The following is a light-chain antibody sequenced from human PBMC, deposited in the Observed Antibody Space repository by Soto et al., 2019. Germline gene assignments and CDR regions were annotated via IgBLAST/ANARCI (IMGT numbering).Light chain of an antibody. Sequence: NFMLTQPHPVSESPGKTVIISCTRSSGSIASNYVQWYQQRPGSAPTIVIYEDNQRPSGVPDRFSGSVDSSSNSASLTISGLKTEDEADYYCHSYESNNVVFGGGTKVTVL. V-gene: IGLV6-57*03. CDR2: EDN. J-gene: IGLJ3*02. CDR1: SGSIASNY. CDR3: HSYESNNVV.